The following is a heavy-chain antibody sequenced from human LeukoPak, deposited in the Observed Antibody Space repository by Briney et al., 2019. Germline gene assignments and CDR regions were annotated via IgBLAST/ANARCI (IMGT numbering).Heavy chain of an antibody. CDR2: MNPNSGNT. J-gene: IGHJ6*03. CDR1: GYTFTSYD. CDR3: ARGPLGYYYDSSGYYCCYYYYYMDV. V-gene: IGHV1-8*01. Sequence: GASVKVSCKASGYTFTSYDINWVRQATGQGLEWMGWMNPNSGNTGYAQKFQGRVTMTRNTSISTAYMELSSLRSEDTAVYYCARGPLGYYYDSSGYYCCYYYYYMDVWGKGTTVTVSS. D-gene: IGHD3-22*01.